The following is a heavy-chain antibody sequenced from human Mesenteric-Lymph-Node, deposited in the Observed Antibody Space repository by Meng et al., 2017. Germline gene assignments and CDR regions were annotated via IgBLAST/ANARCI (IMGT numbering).Heavy chain of an antibody. CDR3: ARDRGLNQLLMDWFDP. CDR1: GFTFSDYY. J-gene: IGHJ5*02. D-gene: IGHD2-2*01. V-gene: IGHV3-11*04. Sequence: QGQLVGFGGGLVKPGGSLRLSCAASGFTFSDYYMSWIRQAPGKGLEWVSYISSSGSTIYYADSVKGRFTISRDNAKNSLYLQMNSLRAEDTAVYYCARDRGLNQLLMDWFDPWGQGTLVTVSS. CDR2: ISSSGSTI.